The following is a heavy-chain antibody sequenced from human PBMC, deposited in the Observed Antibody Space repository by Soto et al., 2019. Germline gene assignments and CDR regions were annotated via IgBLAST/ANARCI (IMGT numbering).Heavy chain of an antibody. CDR1: GGSISSSSYY. V-gene: IGHV4-39*01. CDR3: ASKSPVTEYPGDYEYYPNFDY. J-gene: IGHJ4*02. Sequence: SGTLSLTCTVSGGSISSSSYYWGWIRQPPGKGLEWIGSIYYSGSTYYNPSLKSRVTISVDTSKNQFSLKLSSVTAADTAVYYCASKSPVTEYPGDYEYYPNFDYWGQGTLVTVSS. D-gene: IGHD4-17*01. CDR2: IYYSGST.